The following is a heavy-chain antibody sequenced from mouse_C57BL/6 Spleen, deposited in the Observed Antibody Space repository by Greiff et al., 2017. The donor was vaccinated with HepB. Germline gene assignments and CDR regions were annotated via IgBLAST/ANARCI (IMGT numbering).Heavy chain of an antibody. J-gene: IGHJ1*03. CDR2: IDPSDSYT. V-gene: IGHV1-50*01. Sequence: QVQLKQPGAELVKPGASVKLSCKASGYTFTSYWMQWVKQRPGQGLEWIGEIDPSDSYTNYNQKFKGKATLTVDTSSSTAYMQLSSLTSEDSAVYYCAYGYPSYWYFDVWGTGTTVTVSS. CDR3: AYGYPSYWYFDV. D-gene: IGHD2-2*01. CDR1: GYTFTSYW.